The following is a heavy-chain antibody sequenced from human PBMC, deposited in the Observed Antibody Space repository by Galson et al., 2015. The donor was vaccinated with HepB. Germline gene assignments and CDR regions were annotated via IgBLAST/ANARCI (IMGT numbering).Heavy chain of an antibody. V-gene: IGHV4-31*03. CDR1: GASVSGTSYY. Sequence: TLSLTCTVSGASVSGTSYYWGWFRQHPGKGLESVCHINPRATIYYNPSLASRATISVDTSANQFSVNLDSVTAADTAMYYCASRPDYSKSGYWGQGALVIVSS. D-gene: IGHD4-11*01. CDR3: ASRPDYSKSGY. CDR2: INPRATI. J-gene: IGHJ4*02.